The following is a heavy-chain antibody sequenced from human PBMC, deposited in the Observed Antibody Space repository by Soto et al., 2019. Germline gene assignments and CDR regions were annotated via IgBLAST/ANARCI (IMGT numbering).Heavy chain of an antibody. D-gene: IGHD6-6*01. J-gene: IGHJ4*02. CDR2: IYSGGTT. CDR1: GFSVSSNY. V-gene: IGHV3-53*01. Sequence: GGSLTLSCAASGFSVSSNYMSWVRQAPGKGLEWVSVIYSGGTTYYADSVKGRFTISRDNSRNTLYLQMSSLRAEDTAVYYCAREPGSSGGDYWGQGPLVTVSS. CDR3: AREPGSSGGDY.